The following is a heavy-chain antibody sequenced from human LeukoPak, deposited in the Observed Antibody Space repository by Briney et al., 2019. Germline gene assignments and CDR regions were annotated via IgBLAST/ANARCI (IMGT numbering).Heavy chain of an antibody. CDR1: GYRFTSYR. V-gene: IGHV5-51*01. D-gene: IGHD2-8*02. CDR3: ARSGTGGYGCNY. CDR2: VYPGDYGT. Sequence: GGALETPFWGSGYRFTSYRIGRVRPMSGKGPEGMGIVYPGDYGTRYNPSFQGQVTISADKSISTAYLQWSSLKASDTAMYYCARSGTGGYGCNYWGQGTLVTVSS. J-gene: IGHJ4*02.